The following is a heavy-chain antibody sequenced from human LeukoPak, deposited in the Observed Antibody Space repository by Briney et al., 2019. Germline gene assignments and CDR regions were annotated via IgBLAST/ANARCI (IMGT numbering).Heavy chain of an antibody. Sequence: SVTLSLTCTVSGASLTTHYWAWIRQAPGKGLEWFGFVSKTGNTNYNASLKSRVTISADTSKNTFSLKLSSLTAADTAVYFCARRGAPSKFYYFDSWGQGTLVTVSS. CDR1: GASLTTHY. CDR3: ARRGAPSKFYYFDS. D-gene: IGHD1-26*01. V-gene: IGHV4-59*08. J-gene: IGHJ4*02. CDR2: VSKTGNT.